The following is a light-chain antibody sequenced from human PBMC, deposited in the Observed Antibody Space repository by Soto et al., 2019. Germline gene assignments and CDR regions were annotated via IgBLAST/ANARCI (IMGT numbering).Light chain of an antibody. J-gene: IGKJ2*01. CDR2: AAS. CDR1: QSISSY. V-gene: IGKV1-39*01. Sequence: DIQMTQSPSSLSASVGDRVTITCRSSQSISSYLNWYQQKPGKAPKLLIYAASGMQSGVPSRFSSSGSEPDFALPTRSLPPEDFATFYCQQSYSTPPYTFGQGTKLEIK. CDR3: QQSYSTPPYT.